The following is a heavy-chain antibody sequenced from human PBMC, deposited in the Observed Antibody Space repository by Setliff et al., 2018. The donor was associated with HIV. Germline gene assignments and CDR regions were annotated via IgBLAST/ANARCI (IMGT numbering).Heavy chain of an antibody. J-gene: IGHJ4*02. CDR3: ARYWGDGDY. Sequence: PGGSLRLSCSASGFTFSSYAMHWVRQAPGKGLEYVSAISSNGGSTYYADSVKGRFTISRDNSKNTLYLQMSRLRSDDTAVYYCARYWGDGDYWGQGTLVTVSS. D-gene: IGHD2-21*01. CDR2: ISSNGGST. V-gene: IGHV3-64D*09. CDR1: GFTFSSYA.